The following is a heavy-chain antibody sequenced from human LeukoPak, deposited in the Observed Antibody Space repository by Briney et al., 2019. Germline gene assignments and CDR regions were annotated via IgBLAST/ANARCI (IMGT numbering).Heavy chain of an antibody. Sequence: PGGSLRLSCAASGFTFSSYAMNWVRQAPGKGLEYVSAISSNGGSTYYANSVKGRFAISRDNSKNTLYLQMGSLRAEDMAVYYCARDRLRGVKSYYMDVWGKGTTVTVSS. V-gene: IGHV3-64*01. D-gene: IGHD3-10*01. CDR3: ARDRLRGVKSYYMDV. CDR2: ISSNGGST. CDR1: GFTFSSYA. J-gene: IGHJ6*03.